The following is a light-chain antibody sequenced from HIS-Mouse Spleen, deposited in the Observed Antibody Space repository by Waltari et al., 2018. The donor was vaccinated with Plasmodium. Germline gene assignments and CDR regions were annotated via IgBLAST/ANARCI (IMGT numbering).Light chain of an antibody. Sequence: QSALTQPASVSGSPGQSIPIFCTGTTSDVGSYNLVSWYQQHPGKAPKLMIYEGSKRPSGVSNRFSGSKSGNTASLTISGLQAEDEADYYCCSYAGSSTYVFGTGTKVTVL. V-gene: IGLV2-23*01. CDR1: TSDVGSYNL. CDR3: CSYAGSSTYV. CDR2: EGS. J-gene: IGLJ1*01.